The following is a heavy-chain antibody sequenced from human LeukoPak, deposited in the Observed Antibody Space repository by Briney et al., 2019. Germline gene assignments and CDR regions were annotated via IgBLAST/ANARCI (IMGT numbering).Heavy chain of an antibody. J-gene: IGHJ5*02. CDR2: INPNSGGA. D-gene: IGHD6-19*01. V-gene: IGHV1-2*02. CDR1: GNTFIGNY. CDR3: VTRSYTSGWPT. Sequence: ASVKVSCKASGNTFIGNYIHWVRQARGQGLEWMGWINPNSGGANYAQRFQGRVTMTRDTPVTTAFLDLDRLTSDDTAVYYCVTRSYTSGWPTWGQGTLVTVSS.